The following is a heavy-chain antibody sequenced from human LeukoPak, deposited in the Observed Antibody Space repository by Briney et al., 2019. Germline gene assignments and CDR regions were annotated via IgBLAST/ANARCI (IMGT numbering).Heavy chain of an antibody. Sequence: APVKVSCKASGYTFTNFGVTWVRQAPGQGLEWMGWISGYSGNTKYAQKFQARVTLTTDTPTSTAYMEMRSLISDDTAVYYCARDGGIEGRHLDYWGQGTLVTVSS. J-gene: IGHJ4*02. CDR1: GYTFTNFG. CDR3: ARDGGIEGRHLDY. D-gene: IGHD1-26*01. CDR2: ISGYSGNT. V-gene: IGHV1-18*01.